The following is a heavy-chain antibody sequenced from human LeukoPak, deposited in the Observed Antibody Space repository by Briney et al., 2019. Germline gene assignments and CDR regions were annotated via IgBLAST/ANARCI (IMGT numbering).Heavy chain of an antibody. CDR1: GFTLTRNH. D-gene: IGHD3-3*01. J-gene: IGHJ4*02. CDR2: IKPDGSEK. V-gene: IGHV3-7*01. Sequence: GGSLRLSCAASGFTLTRNHMNWVRQAPGKGLEWVATIKPDGSEKYYVDSVKGRFTISRDNAKRSLFLQMDSLRAEDTAVYYCARDASAYYWGQGTLVTVSS. CDR3: ARDASAYY.